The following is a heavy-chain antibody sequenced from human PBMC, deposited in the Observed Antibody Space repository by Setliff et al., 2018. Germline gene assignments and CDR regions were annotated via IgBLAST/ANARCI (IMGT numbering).Heavy chain of an antibody. D-gene: IGHD3-3*01. CDR3: ARVPRLEWLLPTFDS. CDR2: MNPNTGGT. CDR1: GYTFTGYY. J-gene: IGHJ4*02. V-gene: IGHV1-2*02. Sequence: ASVKVSCKASGYTFTGYYMHWVRQAPGQGLEWMGWMNPNTGGTTYAQAFQARITMTRDTSISTAYMELSRLTSDDSAVYYCARVPRLEWLLPTFDSWGQGTLVTVSS.